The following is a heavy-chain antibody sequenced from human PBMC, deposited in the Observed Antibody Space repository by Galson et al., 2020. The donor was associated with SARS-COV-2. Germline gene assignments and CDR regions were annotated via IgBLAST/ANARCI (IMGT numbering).Heavy chain of an antibody. V-gene: IGHV4-34*01. CDR1: GGYYSGYY. Sequence: AETLSLTCAVYGGYYSGYYWSWIRQPPGKGLEWIGEINHRGSTNYNPSLKSRVTISVDTSKNQFSLKLSSVTAADTAGYYWARGAHSSSWYSRGNWFDPWGQGTLVTVSS. D-gene: IGHD6-13*01. J-gene: IGHJ5*02. CDR2: INHRGST. CDR3: ARGAHSSSWYSRGNWFDP.